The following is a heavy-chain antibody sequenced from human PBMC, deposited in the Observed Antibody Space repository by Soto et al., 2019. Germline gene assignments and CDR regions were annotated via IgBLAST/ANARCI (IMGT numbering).Heavy chain of an antibody. CDR2: IDWDEDK. Sequence: SGPTLVNPTQTLTLTCTFSGFSLTTTGMCVAWIRQPPGKALEWLALIDWDEDKYYSTSLKTRLTVSKDTSENQVVLTITNMDPMDTATYYCARMIYSSGWYFDYWGQGTLVTVSS. CDR3: ARMIYSSGWYFDY. J-gene: IGHJ4*02. CDR1: GFSLTTTGMC. D-gene: IGHD6-19*01. V-gene: IGHV2-70*01.